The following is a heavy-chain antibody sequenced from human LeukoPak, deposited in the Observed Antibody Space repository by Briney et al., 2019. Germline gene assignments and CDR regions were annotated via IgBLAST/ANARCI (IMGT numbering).Heavy chain of an antibody. V-gene: IGHV5-51*01. J-gene: IGHJ4*02. CDR3: ARHHYYDSSGYYTYLDY. D-gene: IGHD3-22*01. CDR2: IYLGDSDT. Sequence: GESLKISCKGSGYSSTKYWIGWVRQMPGKGPEWMGMIYLGDSDTRYSPSFQGQVTISADKSISTAYLQWSSLKASDTAMYYCARHHYYDSSGYYTYLDYWGRGTLVTVSS. CDR1: GYSSTKYW.